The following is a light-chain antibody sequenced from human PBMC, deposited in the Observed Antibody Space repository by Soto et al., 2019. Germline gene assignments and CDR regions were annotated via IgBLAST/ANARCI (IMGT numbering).Light chain of an antibody. CDR2: EVS. V-gene: IGLV2-14*01. Sequence: QSALTQPASVSGSPGQSITISCTGTSSDVCGYNYVSWYQQHPGKAPKLMIYEVSNRPSGVSNRFSGSKSGNTASLTISGLQAEDEADYYCSSYTSSSRWVFGGGTKLTVL. CDR3: SSYTSSSRWV. CDR1: SSDVCGYNY. J-gene: IGLJ3*02.